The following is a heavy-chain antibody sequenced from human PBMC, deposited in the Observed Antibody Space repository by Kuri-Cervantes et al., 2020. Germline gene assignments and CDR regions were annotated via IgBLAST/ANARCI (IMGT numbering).Heavy chain of an antibody. CDR3: ARGRRDGYTYSDL. J-gene: IGHJ2*01. CDR2: INPNSGGT. D-gene: IGHD5-24*01. V-gene: IGHV1-2*02. CDR1: GYTFTGYH. Sequence: ASVKVSCKASGYTFTGYHMHWVRQAPGQGLEWMGWINPNSGGTNYAQKFQGRVTMTRDTSISTAYMGLSRLRSDDTAVYYCARGRRDGYTYSDLWGRGTLVTVSS.